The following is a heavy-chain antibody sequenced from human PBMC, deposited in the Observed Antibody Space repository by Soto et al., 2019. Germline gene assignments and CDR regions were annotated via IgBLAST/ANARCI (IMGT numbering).Heavy chain of an antibody. J-gene: IGHJ5*02. CDR2: IFPSGST. Sequence: QVQLQESGPGLVKPSGTLSLTCAVSSDSIRSSNWWSWVRQPPGKGLEWIGEIFPSGSTNYNPSRKSRVTISVDKSKNQFSLNLSSVTAADTAVYYCARRATAALPSNWLDPWGQGILVIVSS. V-gene: IGHV4-4*02. D-gene: IGHD5-12*01. CDR1: SDSIRSSNW. CDR3: ARRATAALPSNWLDP.